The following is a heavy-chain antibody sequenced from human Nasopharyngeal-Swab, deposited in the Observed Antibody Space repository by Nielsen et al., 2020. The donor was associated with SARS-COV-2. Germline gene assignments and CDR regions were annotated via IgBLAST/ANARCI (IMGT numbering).Heavy chain of an antibody. J-gene: IGHJ4*02. Sequence: SETLSLTCTVSGASITNYYWTWVRQSPGKGPEWIGSFYDSGRTNYRSSLKSRVTMSVDTSKSQFSLKLTSVTAAGTAVYFCASWPRESSSWFWSWGLGTLVTVSS. CDR3: ASWPRESSSWFWS. CDR2: FYDSGRT. D-gene: IGHD6-13*01. V-gene: IGHV4-59*01. CDR1: GASITNYY.